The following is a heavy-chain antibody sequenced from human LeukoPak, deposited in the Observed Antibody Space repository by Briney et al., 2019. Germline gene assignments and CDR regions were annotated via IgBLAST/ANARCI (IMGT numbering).Heavy chain of an antibody. CDR1: GFTFSSYW. V-gene: IGHV3-74*01. CDR2: IKSDGST. CDR3: ARALSEIGGYYPEYFRH. D-gene: IGHD3-22*01. J-gene: IGHJ1*01. Sequence: GGSLRLSCAASGFTFSSYWMHWVRQAPGKGLVWVSRIKSDGSTNYADSVKGRFTISRDNAKNTVSLQMNSLRAEDTGVYFCARALSEIGGYYPEYFRHWGQGTLVTVSS.